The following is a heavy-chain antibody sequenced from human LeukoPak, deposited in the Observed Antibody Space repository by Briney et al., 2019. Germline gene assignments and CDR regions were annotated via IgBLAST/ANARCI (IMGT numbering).Heavy chain of an antibody. CDR3: ARDSMGGWTPPEFDY. Sequence: GGSLRLSCAASGFTFRSYWMSWVRQAPGKGLEWVANIKQDGSEKYYVDSVKGRFTISRDNAKNSLYLQMNSLRAEDTAVYYCARDSMGGWTPPEFDYWGQGTLVTVSS. J-gene: IGHJ4*02. CDR1: GFTFRSYW. CDR2: IKQDGSEK. D-gene: IGHD6-19*01. V-gene: IGHV3-7*01.